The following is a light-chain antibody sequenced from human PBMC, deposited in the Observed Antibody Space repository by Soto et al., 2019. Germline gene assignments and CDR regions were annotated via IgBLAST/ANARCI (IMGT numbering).Light chain of an antibody. V-gene: IGLV2-8*01. J-gene: IGLJ2*01. CDR2: EVN. CDR1: SSDVGGYNY. CDR3: SSYAGRNNLV. Sequence: QSVLTQPPSASGSPGQSVTISCTGASSDVGGYNYVSWHQQHPGKAPKLMISEVNRRPSGVPDRFSGSKSGNTASLTVSGLQAEDEADYYCSSYAGRNNLVFGGGTKLTVL.